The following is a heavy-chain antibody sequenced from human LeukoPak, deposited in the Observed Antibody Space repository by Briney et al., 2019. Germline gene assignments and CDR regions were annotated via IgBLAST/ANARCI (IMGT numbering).Heavy chain of an antibody. Sequence: GGSLRLSCAASGFTFSDYYMSWIRQAPGKGLEWVSYISSSGSTIYYADSVKGRFTISRDNAKNSLYLQMNSLRAEDTAVYYCARELPYYYDSSGYQHYYYYGMDVWGQGTTVTVSS. CDR3: ARELPYYYDSSGYQHYYYYGMDV. CDR1: GFTFSDYY. CDR2: ISSSGSTI. J-gene: IGHJ6*02. D-gene: IGHD3-22*01. V-gene: IGHV3-11*01.